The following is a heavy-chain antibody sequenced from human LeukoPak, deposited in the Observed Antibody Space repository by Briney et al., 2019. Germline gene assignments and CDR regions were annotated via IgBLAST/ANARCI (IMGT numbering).Heavy chain of an antibody. CDR1: GFTFSSYS. CDR2: ISSSSSYI. V-gene: IGHV3-21*01. J-gene: IGHJ4*02. Sequence: PGGSLRLSCATSGFTFSSYSMNWVRQAPGKGLEWVSSISSSSSYIYYADSVKGRFTISRDNAKNSLYLQMNSLRAEDTAVYYCARDRYYDSSGYGYWGQGTLVTVSS. D-gene: IGHD3-22*01. CDR3: ARDRYYDSSGYGY.